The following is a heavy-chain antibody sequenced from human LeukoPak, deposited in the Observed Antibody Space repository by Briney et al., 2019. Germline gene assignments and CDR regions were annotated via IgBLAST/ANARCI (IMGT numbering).Heavy chain of an antibody. Sequence: GGSLRLSCAASGFSFRSYWMHWVRQLPGKGLVWVSRISSDGNTTGYADSAKGRFTISRDNAKNTLFLQMNSLRAEGTAVYYCVRSGYYFDSSGYYMADYWGQGTLVTVSS. CDR1: GFSFRSYW. J-gene: IGHJ4*02. D-gene: IGHD3-22*01. CDR3: VRSGYYFDSSGYYMADY. V-gene: IGHV3-74*01. CDR2: ISSDGNTT.